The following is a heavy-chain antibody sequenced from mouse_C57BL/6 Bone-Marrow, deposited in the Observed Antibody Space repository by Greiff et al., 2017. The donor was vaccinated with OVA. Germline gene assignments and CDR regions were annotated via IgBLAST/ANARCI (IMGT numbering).Heavy chain of an antibody. CDR3: TRGYYFDY. CDR2: IDPTNDYT. V-gene: IGHV1-4*01. J-gene: IGHJ2*01. Sequence: VQLQQSGAELARPGASVKMSCKASGYTFTSYTIHWVKQRPGQGLEWIGSIDPTNDYTNYNQKFKGKATFTADNSSSTAYMQLSSLTSDDSAVYYCTRGYYFDYWGQGTTLTVSS. CDR1: GYTFTSYT.